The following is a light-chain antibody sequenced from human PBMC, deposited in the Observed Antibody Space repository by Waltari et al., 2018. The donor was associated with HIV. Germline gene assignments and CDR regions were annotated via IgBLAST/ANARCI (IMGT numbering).Light chain of an antibody. CDR3: QHRSSWPRGT. CDR1: QSISSY. V-gene: IGKV3-11*01. J-gene: IGKJ2*01. CDR2: DAS. Sequence: EIVLTQSQATLSFSPGERATLSCRASQSISSYLAWYQQQPGQAPRLLIYDASNRATGIPARFSGSGSATDFTLTISSLEPEDFAVYYCQHRSSWPRGTFGQGTKLEIK.